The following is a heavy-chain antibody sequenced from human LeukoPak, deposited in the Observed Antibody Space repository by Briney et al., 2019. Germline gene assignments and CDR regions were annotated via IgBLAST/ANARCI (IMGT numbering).Heavy chain of an antibody. V-gene: IGHV4-61*02. J-gene: IGHJ5*02. CDR1: GGSISSGSYY. CDR2: IYTSGST. Sequence: SETLSLTCTVSGGSISSGSYYWSWIRQPAGKGLEWIGRIYTSGSTNYNPSLKSRVTISVDTSKNQFSLKLSSVTAADTAVYYCARERRSSSPEVNWFDPWGQGTLVTVSS. D-gene: IGHD6-6*01. CDR3: ARERRSSSPEVNWFDP.